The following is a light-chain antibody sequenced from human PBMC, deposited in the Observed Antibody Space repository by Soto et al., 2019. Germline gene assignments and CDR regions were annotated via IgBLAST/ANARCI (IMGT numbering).Light chain of an antibody. J-gene: IGLJ2*01. CDR2: EVS. Sequence: SALTQPASVSGSPGQSITISCTGTSSDVGGYNYVSWYQQHPGKAPKLMIYEVSSRPSGVSNRFSGSKSGNTASLTISGLQAEDEADYYCASYRSTFNLIFGGGTQLTVL. CDR1: SSDVGGYNY. CDR3: ASYRSTFNLI. V-gene: IGLV2-14*01.